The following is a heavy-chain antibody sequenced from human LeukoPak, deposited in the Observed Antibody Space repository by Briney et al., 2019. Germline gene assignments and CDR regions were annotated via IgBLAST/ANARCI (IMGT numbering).Heavy chain of an antibody. CDR3: VRGFTGSYDY. V-gene: IGHV3-53*01. J-gene: IGHJ4*02. Sequence: GGSLRLSCTPSGFTVSTSYLTCVRQAPGKGLEWVSGIYSGGTTYYADSVKGRFTISRDNSKNTVHLQMNSLRAEDTAVYYCVRGFTGSYDYWGQGTLVTVSS. CDR1: GFTVSTSY. CDR2: IYSGGTT. D-gene: IGHD1-26*01.